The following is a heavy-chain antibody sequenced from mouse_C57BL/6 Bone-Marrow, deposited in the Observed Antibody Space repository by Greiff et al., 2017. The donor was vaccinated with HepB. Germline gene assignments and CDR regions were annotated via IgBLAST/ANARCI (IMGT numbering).Heavy chain of an antibody. J-gene: IGHJ2*01. D-gene: IGHD2-4*01. CDR1: GYSITSGYY. CDR2: ISYDGSN. V-gene: IGHV3-6*01. Sequence: EVQRVESGPGLVKPSQSLSLTCSVPGYSITSGYYWNWIRQFPGNKLEWMGYISYDGSNNYNPSLKNRISITRDTSKNQFFLKLNSVTTEDTATYYCARLYYDYPGFDYWGQGTTLTVSS. CDR3: ARLYYDYPGFDY.